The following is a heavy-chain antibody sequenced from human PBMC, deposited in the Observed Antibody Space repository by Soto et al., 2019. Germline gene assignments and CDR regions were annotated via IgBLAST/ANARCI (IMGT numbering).Heavy chain of an antibody. Sequence: WGSPRISCAACGVTVCSYSMNGVRQEPGKGLDWVSYISSSSSTIYYADSVKGRFTISRDNAKNSLYLQMNSLRAEDTAVYYCARVHSSSSPPHYHYYYMDVWGKGTTVTVSS. D-gene: IGHD6-6*01. CDR2: ISSSSSTI. CDR3: ARVHSSSSPPHYHYYYMDV. V-gene: IGHV3-48*01. CDR1: GVTVCSYS. J-gene: IGHJ6*03.